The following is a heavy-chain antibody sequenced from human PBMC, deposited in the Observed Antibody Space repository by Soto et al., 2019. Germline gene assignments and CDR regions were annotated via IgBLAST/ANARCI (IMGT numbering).Heavy chain of an antibody. J-gene: IGHJ4*02. V-gene: IGHV3-48*03. D-gene: IGHD2-21*02. CDR3: ARGYCGGDCYYDY. CDR1: GFTFSTYE. Sequence: GGSLRLSCAASGFTFSTYEMNWVRQAPGKGLEWVSYISSSGSTTFYADSVKGRFTISRDNAKNSLYLQVNRLRAEDTAIYYCARGYCGGDCYYDYWGQGTLVTVYS. CDR2: ISSSGSTT.